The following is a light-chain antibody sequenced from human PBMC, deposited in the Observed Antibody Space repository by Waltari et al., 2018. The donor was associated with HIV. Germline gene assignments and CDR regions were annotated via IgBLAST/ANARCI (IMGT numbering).Light chain of an antibody. CDR3: SSYTSSSTRV. V-gene: IGLV2-14*01. CDR1: RRDVGDYNY. J-gene: IGLJ1*01. CDR2: DVS. Sequence: QSALTHTASVSGSPGQSLTISRTGTRRDVGDYNYIPWYQQHPGKVSKLIIYDVSNRPSGVSNRFSGSKSGNTASLTISGLQTEDEADYYCSSYTSSSTRVFGTGTKVTVL.